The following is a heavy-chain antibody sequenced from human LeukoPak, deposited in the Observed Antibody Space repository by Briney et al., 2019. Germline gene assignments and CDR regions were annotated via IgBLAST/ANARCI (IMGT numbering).Heavy chain of an antibody. CDR2: IKQYGSEN. J-gene: IGHJ4*02. Sequence: GGSLRLSCAASGFTFSSYWMSWVRQAPGQGLEWVGNIKQYGSENNYVDSVKGRFTISRDNATNSLYLQMNSLRAEDTAVYYCARDRFCSSYYIVDYWGQGTLVTVSS. V-gene: IGHV3-7*01. CDR1: GFTFSSYW. CDR3: ARDRFCSSYYIVDY. D-gene: IGHD3-3*01.